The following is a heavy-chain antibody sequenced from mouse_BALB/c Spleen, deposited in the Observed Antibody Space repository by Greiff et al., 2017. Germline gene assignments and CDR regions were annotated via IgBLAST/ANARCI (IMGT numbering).Heavy chain of an antibody. Sequence: VQLQQSGAELVKPGASVKLSCTASGFNIKDTYMHWVKQRPEQGLEWIGRIDPANGNTKYDPKFQGKATITADTSSNTAYLQLSSLTSEDTAVYYCARAGITTADYAMDYWGQGTSVTVSS. CDR1: GFNIKDTY. CDR2: IDPANGNT. D-gene: IGHD1-2*01. J-gene: IGHJ4*01. V-gene: IGHV14-3*02. CDR3: ARAGITTADYAMDY.